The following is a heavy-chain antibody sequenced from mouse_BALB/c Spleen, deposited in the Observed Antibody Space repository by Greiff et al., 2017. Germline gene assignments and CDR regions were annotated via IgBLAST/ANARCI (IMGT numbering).Heavy chain of an antibody. CDR3: ARMIPYYFDY. D-gene: IGHD2-4*01. V-gene: IGHV14-3*02. CDR2: IDPANGNT. CDR1: GFNIKDTY. J-gene: IGHJ2*01. Sequence: VQLQQSGAELVKPGASVKLSCTASGFNIKDTYMHWVKQRPEQGLEWIGRIDPANGNTKYDPKFQGKATITADTASNTAYLQLSSLTSEDTAVDYCARMIPYYFDYWGQGTTLTVSS.